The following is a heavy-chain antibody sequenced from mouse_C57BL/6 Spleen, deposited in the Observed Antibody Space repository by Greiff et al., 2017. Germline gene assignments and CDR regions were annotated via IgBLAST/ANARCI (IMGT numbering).Heavy chain of an antibody. Sequence: DVMLVESGGGLVKPGGSLKLSCAASGFTFSSYAMSWVRQNPEKRLEWVATISDGGSYTYYPDNVKGRFTISRDNAKNNLYLQMSHLKSEDTAMYYCARDELLFDYWGQGTTLTVSS. D-gene: IGHD2-1*01. J-gene: IGHJ2*01. V-gene: IGHV5-4*01. CDR2: ISDGGSYT. CDR3: ARDELLFDY. CDR1: GFTFSSYA.